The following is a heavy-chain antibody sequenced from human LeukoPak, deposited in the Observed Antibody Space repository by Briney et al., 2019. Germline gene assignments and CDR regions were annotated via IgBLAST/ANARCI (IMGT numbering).Heavy chain of an antibody. V-gene: IGHV1-2*02. CDR3: ARSRPNYYGSGYPDY. CDR2: INPNSGGT. D-gene: IGHD3-10*01. Sequence: ASVKVSCKASGYTFTGYYMHWGRQAPGQGLEWMGWINPNSGGTNYAQKFQGRVTMTRDTSISTAYMELSRLRSDDTAVYYCARSRPNYYGSGYPDYWGQGTLVTVSS. J-gene: IGHJ4*02. CDR1: GYTFTGYY.